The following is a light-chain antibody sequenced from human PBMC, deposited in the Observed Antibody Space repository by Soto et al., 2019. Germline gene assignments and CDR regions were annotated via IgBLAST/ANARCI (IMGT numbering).Light chain of an antibody. Sequence: EIVLTQSPGTLSLSPGERATLSCRASQSVSSSYLAWYQQKPGQAPRLLIYGASSRATGIPDRFSGSGSGTDFTLTISRLEPEDFAVYYCHQYDSSPLTVGGVTKVEIK. CDR2: GAS. CDR1: QSVSSSY. V-gene: IGKV3-20*01. J-gene: IGKJ4*01. CDR3: HQYDSSPLT.